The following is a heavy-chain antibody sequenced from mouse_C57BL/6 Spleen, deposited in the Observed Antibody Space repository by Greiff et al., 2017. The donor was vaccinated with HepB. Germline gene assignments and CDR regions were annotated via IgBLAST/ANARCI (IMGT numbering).Heavy chain of an antibody. CDR3: ARSTTVVEDYAMDY. CDR2: IDPSDSYT. Sequence: VQLQQPGAELVRPGTSVKLSCKASGYTFTSYWMHWVKQRPGQGLEWIGVIDPSDSYTNYNQKFKGKATLTVDTSSSTAYMQLSSLTSEDSAVYYCARSTTVVEDYAMDYWGQGTSVTVSS. V-gene: IGHV1-59*01. D-gene: IGHD1-1*01. J-gene: IGHJ4*01. CDR1: GYTFTSYW.